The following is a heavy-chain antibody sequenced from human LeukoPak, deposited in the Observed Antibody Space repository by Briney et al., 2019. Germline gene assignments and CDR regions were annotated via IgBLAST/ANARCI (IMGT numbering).Heavy chain of an antibody. D-gene: IGHD3-10*01. V-gene: IGHV4-59*01. Sequence: SETLSLTCTVSGGSISSYYWSWIRQPPGKGLEWIGYIYYTGATSYNPSLKSRVTISVDTSKNEFSLKLSSVTAADTAMYYCARDEGRGSGTFSFSFDPWGQGTLVSVSS. J-gene: IGHJ5*02. CDR3: ARDEGRGSGTFSFSFDP. CDR2: IYYTGAT. CDR1: GGSISSYY.